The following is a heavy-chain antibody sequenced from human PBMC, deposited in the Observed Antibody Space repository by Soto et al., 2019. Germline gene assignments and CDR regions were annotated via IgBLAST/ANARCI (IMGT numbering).Heavy chain of an antibody. CDR1: GGSISSGDYY. J-gene: IGHJ4*02. Sequence: SETLSLTCTVSGGSISSGDYYWSWIRQPPGKGLEWIGYIYYSGSTYYNPSLKSRVTISVDTSKTQFSLTLSSVTAADTAVYYCARVKGEWLSAYYFDYWGQGTLVTVSS. CDR2: IYYSGST. V-gene: IGHV4-30-4*01. D-gene: IGHD3-3*01. CDR3: ARVKGEWLSAYYFDY.